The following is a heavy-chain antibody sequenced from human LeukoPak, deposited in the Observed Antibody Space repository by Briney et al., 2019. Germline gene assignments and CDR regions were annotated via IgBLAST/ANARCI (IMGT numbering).Heavy chain of an antibody. Sequence: PGGSLRLSCAASGFTFSSYAMHWVRQAPGKGLEWVAVVSYDGSNKYYADSVKGRFTISRDNSKNTLYLQMNSLRAEDTAVYYCARAYSGSGIAAAGILDYWGQGTLVTVSS. CDR1: GFTFSSYA. CDR2: VSYDGSNK. V-gene: IGHV3-30-3*01. J-gene: IGHJ4*02. CDR3: ARAYSGSGIAAAGILDY. D-gene: IGHD6-13*01.